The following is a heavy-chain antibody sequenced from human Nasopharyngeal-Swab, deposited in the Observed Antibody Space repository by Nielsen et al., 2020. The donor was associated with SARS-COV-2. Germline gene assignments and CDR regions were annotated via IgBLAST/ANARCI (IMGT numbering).Heavy chain of an antibody. J-gene: IGHJ4*02. CDR3: ARDGGYCSGGSCYPMIDY. D-gene: IGHD2-15*01. Sequence: VRQAPGKGLEWVAVIWYDGSNKYYADSVKGRFTISRDNSKNTLYLQMNSLRAEDTAVYYCARDGGYCSGGSCYPMIDYWGQGTPVTVSS. V-gene: IGHV3-33*01. CDR2: IWYDGSNK.